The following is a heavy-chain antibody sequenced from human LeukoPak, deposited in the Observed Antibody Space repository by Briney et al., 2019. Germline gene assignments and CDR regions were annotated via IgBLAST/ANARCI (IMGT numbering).Heavy chain of an antibody. CDR2: ITSRSTT. J-gene: IGHJ4*02. CDR1: GFIFSHYG. V-gene: IGHV3-23*01. CDR3: AKPYPTLTTSAVLDN. Sequence: GGSLRLSCAASGFIFSHYGMNWVRQAPGKGLEWVSGITSRSTTYYSDSVKGRFTISRDNSKNTVYLQINTLRTDDAAIYYCAKPYPTLTTSAVLDNWGQETLVTVSS. D-gene: IGHD1-1*01.